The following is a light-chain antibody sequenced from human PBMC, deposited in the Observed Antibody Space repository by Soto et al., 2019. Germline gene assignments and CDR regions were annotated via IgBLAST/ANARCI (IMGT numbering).Light chain of an antibody. J-gene: IGLJ1*01. Sequence: QPVLTQPPSASGTPGQRVTISCSGSSSNIGSNTVSWYHQLPGTAPKLLIYSNNQRPSGVPDRFSGSKSGTSASLAISGLQSEDEADYYCAAWDDRLNGHVFGTGTKLTVL. V-gene: IGLV1-44*01. CDR2: SNN. CDR3: AAWDDRLNGHV. CDR1: SSNIGSNT.